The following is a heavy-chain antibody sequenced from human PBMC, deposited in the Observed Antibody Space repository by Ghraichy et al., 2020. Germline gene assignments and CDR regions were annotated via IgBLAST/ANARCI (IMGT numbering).Heavy chain of an antibody. J-gene: IGHJ6*02. CDR3: ARVLTVVMFFYYDGMDV. Sequence: GGSLRLSCVGSGFTFSSYSMNWVRQSPGKGLEWVSYITSSSRTIFYADSVKGRFTISRDNAQNSLYLQMNSLGDEDSAVYYCARVLTVVMFFYYDGMDVWGQGAAVPVSS. CDR2: ITSSSRTI. CDR1: GFTFSSYS. V-gene: IGHV3-48*02. D-gene: IGHD4-23*01.